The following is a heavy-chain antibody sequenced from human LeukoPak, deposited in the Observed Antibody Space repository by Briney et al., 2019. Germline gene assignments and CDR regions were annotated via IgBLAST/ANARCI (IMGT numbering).Heavy chain of an antibody. CDR2: IKRDGSEK. V-gene: IGHV3-7*03. Sequence: GGSLRLSCAASGFNFKYVWMNWVRQAPGKGLEWVANIKRDGSEKYYVDSVKGRFTISRDNAKDSLDLQMNSLRVEDTAVYYCARLGPASSGWPESFDYWGQGTLVTVSS. CDR3: ARLGPASSGWPESFDY. D-gene: IGHD6-19*01. J-gene: IGHJ4*02. CDR1: GFNFKYVW.